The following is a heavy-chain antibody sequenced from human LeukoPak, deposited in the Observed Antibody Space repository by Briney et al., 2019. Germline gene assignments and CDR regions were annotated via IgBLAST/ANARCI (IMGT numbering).Heavy chain of an antibody. V-gene: IGHV4-34*01. Sequence: SETLSLTSALSGWPLRVNYWRWICQPPGKGLEWIGEVNARGDTNYPPSLKSEVTISVDTSKNQFSLRFTSMIAADTAVYYDSRCQVPAAWVYNCFDLWGQGTMVTVSS. CDR1: GWPLRVNY. CDR3: SRCQVPAAWVYNCFDL. D-gene: IGHD2-2*01. J-gene: IGHJ5*01. CDR2: VNARGDT.